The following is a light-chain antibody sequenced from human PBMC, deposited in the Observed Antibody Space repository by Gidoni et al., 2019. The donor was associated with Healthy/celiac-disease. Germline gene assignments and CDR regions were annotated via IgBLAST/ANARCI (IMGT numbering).Light chain of an antibody. CDR1: QTVSSY. V-gene: IGKV3-11*01. Sequence: EIVFTQSPATLSLSPGERATPSCRASQTVSSYLAWYQQKPGQAPRLLIYDASNRATGIPARFSGSGSGTDFTLTISSLEPEDFAVYYCQQRSNWPPAGTFGQGTRLEIK. CDR2: DAS. J-gene: IGKJ5*01. CDR3: QQRSNWPPAGT.